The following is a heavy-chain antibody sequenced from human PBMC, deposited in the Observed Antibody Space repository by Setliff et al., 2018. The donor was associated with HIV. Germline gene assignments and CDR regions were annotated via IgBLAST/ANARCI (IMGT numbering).Heavy chain of an antibody. D-gene: IGHD2-15*01. J-gene: IGHJ4*02. CDR1: GFTFSSYE. CDR2: ISSSGNMI. V-gene: IGHV3-48*03. CDR3: ARDLSGESDF. Sequence: GGSLRLSCVVSGFTFSSYEMNWVRQAPGKGLECVSYISSSGNMIYYTDSVKGRFTISRDNAKNSLYLQMNSLRAEDTAVYYCARDLSGESDFWGQGTLVTVSS.